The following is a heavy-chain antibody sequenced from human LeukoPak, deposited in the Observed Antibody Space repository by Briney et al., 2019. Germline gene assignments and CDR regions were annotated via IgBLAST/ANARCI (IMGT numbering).Heavy chain of an antibody. CDR3: AKRLRAAAGDAFDI. CDR1: GFSFSDYS. D-gene: IGHD6-13*01. CDR2: ISYDGSNE. J-gene: IGHJ3*02. Sequence: GGSLRLSCAASGFSFSDYSMHWVRQAPGKGLEWVAIISYDGSNERYADSVKGRFTISRDNSKNTLYLQMNSLRAEDTAVYYCAKRLRAAAGDAFDIWGQGTMVTVSS. V-gene: IGHV3-30-3*02.